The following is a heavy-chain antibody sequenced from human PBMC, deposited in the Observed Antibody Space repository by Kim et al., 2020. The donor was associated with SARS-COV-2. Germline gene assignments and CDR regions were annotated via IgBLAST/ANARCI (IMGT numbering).Heavy chain of an antibody. Sequence: SETLSLTCAVYGGSFSGYYWSWIRQPPGKGLEWIGEINHSGSTNYNPSLKSRVTISVDTSKNQFSLKLSSVTAADTAVYYCARVLVWYYYYMDVWGKGTT. J-gene: IGHJ6*03. CDR2: INHSGST. CDR1: GGSFSGYY. D-gene: IGHD6-13*01. V-gene: IGHV4-34*01. CDR3: ARVLVWYYYYMDV.